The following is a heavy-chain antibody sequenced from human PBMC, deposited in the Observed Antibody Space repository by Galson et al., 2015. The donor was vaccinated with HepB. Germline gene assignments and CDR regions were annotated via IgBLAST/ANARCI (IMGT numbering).Heavy chain of an antibody. Sequence: SLRLSCAASEFTFSSYGMHWVRQAPGKGPEWVADISYDGSNKYYADSVKGRFIISRDNSKNTLYLHMNSLRAEDTAVYYCAKDLYDFWSGPDKYYYYGIDVWGQGTTVTVSS. CDR1: EFTFSSYG. CDR2: ISYDGSNK. J-gene: IGHJ6*02. CDR3: AKDLYDFWSGPDKYYYYGIDV. D-gene: IGHD3-3*01. V-gene: IGHV3-30*18.